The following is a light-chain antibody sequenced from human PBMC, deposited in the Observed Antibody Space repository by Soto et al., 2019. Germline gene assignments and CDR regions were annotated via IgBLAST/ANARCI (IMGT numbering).Light chain of an antibody. CDR1: KLGGKY. J-gene: IGLJ2*01. CDR3: QAWDSIVV. CDR2: DDS. Sequence: SYELTQPPSVSVSPGQTARMTCSGDKLGGKYVCWYQQKPGQSPVLVIYDDSKRPSGIPERFSGSNSGNTATLTISGTQAMDEADYYCQAWDSIVVFGGGTKLTVL. V-gene: IGLV3-1*01.